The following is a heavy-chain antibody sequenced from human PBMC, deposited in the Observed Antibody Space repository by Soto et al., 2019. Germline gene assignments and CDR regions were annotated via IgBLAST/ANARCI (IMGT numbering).Heavy chain of an antibody. V-gene: IGHV3-23*01. Sequence: GGSLRLSCAASGFIFSSYAMSWVRQAPGKGLEWVSCMSAGGGSTLHADSVKGRLTISRDTYKNTLYLQMNSLRAEDTAVYYCAKDSYGSGTDYFYGMDVRGQGTTVTVSS. CDR1: GFIFSSYA. CDR2: MSAGGGST. CDR3: AKDSYGSGTDYFYGMDV. D-gene: IGHD3-10*01. J-gene: IGHJ6*02.